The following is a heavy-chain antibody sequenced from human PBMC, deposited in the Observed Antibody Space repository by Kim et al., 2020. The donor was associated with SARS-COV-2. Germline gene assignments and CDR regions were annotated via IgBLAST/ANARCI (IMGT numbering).Heavy chain of an antibody. CDR2: IYYDGRNK. V-gene: IGHV3-30*04. CDR3: AREYWGGDCYLSPDY. CDR1: GFTFSSYA. D-gene: IGHD2-21*02. Sequence: GGSLRLSCAASGFTFSSYAMHWVRQGRGNGREWVAVIYYDGRNKYYADSVKGRFTISRDNSKNTLYLQMNSLRAEDTAVYYCAREYWGGDCYLSPDYWGQATLVTVSS. J-gene: IGHJ4*02.